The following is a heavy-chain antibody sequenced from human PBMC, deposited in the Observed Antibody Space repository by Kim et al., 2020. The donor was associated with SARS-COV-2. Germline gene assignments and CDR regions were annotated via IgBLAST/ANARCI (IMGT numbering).Heavy chain of an antibody. Sequence: YYVESVKGRFTSYRDNSKNTLYLQRNSLRTEYTAVYYWAKGGVTTPNDQDYWGQGTLVTVSS. J-gene: IGHJ4*02. CDR3: AKGGVTTPNDQDY. V-gene: IGHV3-30*02. D-gene: IGHD1-1*01.